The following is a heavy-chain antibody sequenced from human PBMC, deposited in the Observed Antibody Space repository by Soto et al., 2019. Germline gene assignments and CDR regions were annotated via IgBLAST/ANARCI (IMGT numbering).Heavy chain of an antibody. CDR3: ARISAYSSGWYTYYFDY. V-gene: IGHV4-59*01. Sequence: SETLSLTCTVSGGSTSSYYWGWIRQPPGKALEWIGYFFYGGTSNYNPSLRSRVTISGDTAENQLSLRLTSVTAADTAVYYCARISAYSSGWYTYYFDYWGHGILFTVSS. D-gene: IGHD6-13*01. CDR2: FFYGGTS. J-gene: IGHJ4*01. CDR1: GGSTSSYY.